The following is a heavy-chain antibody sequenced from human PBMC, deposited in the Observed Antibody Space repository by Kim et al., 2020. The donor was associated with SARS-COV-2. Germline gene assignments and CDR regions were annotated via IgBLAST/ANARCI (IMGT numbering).Heavy chain of an antibody. Sequence: SVKVSCKASGGTFSSYAISWVRQAPGQGLEWMGGIIPFFGTSNYAQKFQGRVTITADESTSTAYMELSSLRSEETAVYYCARDHSGSYYYYYGMDVWGQGTTVTVSS. CDR1: GGTFSSYA. V-gene: IGHV1-69*13. D-gene: IGHD1-26*01. J-gene: IGHJ6*02. CDR2: IIPFFGTS. CDR3: ARDHSGSYYYYYGMDV.